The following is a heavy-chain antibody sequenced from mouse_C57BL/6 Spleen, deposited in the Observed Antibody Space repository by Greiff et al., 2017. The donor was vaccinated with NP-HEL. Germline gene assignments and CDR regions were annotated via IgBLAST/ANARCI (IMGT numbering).Heavy chain of an antibody. CDR3: AREGLLRFDY. CDR1: GYAFSSYW. D-gene: IGHD1-1*01. Sequence: QVQLKESGAELVKPGASVKISCKASGYAFSSYWMNWVKQRPGKGLEWIGQIYPGDGDTNYNGKFKGKATLTADKSSSTAYMQLSSLTSEDSAVYFCAREGLLRFDYWGQGTTLTVSS. J-gene: IGHJ2*01. CDR2: IYPGDGDT. V-gene: IGHV1-80*01.